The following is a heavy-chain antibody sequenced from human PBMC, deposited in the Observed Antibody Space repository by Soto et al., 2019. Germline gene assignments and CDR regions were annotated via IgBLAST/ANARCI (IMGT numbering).Heavy chain of an antibody. J-gene: IGHJ4*02. V-gene: IGHV3-30-3*01. CDR1: GFTFSIYA. CDR2: ISYDGSNK. CDR3: ARDWYSGYEGPFDY. Sequence: VGSLRLSCAASGFTFSIYAMHWVRHAPGKGLEWVAVISYDGSNKYYADSVKGRFTISRDNSKNTLYLQMNSLRAEDTAVYYCARDWYSGYEGPFDYWGQGTLVTVSS. D-gene: IGHD5-12*01.